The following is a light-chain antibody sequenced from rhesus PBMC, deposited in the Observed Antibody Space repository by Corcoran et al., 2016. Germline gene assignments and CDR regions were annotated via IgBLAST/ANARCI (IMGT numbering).Light chain of an antibody. CDR2: QVS. CDR1: QSLLQVDGKTY. J-gene: IGKJ1*01. CDR3: MQGTHLPPT. V-gene: IGKV2S8*01. Sequence: DVVMTQSPLSLPITPGQPASISCRSSQSLLQVDGKTYLNWFQQKPGQPPRRLFYQVSNRESGVPERFSGCVAGTDFTLKISRGEAEEVGVDYGMQGTHLPPTLGQGTKVAIK.